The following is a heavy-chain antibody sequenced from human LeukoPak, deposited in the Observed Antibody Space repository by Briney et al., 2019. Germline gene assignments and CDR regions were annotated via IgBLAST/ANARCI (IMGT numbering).Heavy chain of an antibody. CDR3: AKQLGYCSDGSCYFPY. CDR2: ISNNGGYT. D-gene: IGHD2-15*01. J-gene: IGHJ4*02. V-gene: IGHV3-23*01. Sequence: GSLRLSCAASGFTFSSSAMSWVRQAPGKGLEWVSAISNNGGYTYYADSVQGQFTISRDNSKSTLCLQMNSLRAEDTAVYYCAKQLGYCSDGSCYFPYWGQGTLVTASS. CDR1: GFTFSSSA.